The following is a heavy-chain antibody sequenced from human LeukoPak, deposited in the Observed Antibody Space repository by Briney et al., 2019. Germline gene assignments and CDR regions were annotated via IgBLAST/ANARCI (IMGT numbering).Heavy chain of an antibody. CDR1: GFTFSSYE. V-gene: IGHV3-48*03. J-gene: IGHJ4*02. CDR3: ARDRGYCSSGSCYGLYFDS. CDR2: ITSSGSPI. D-gene: IGHD2-15*01. Sequence: GGSLRLSCAASGFTFSSYEMNWVRQAPGKGLEWISFITSSGSPIYYADSVKGRFTVSRDNAKNSLYLQISNLRAEDTALYYCARDRGYCSSGSCYGLYFDSWGQGTLVTVSS.